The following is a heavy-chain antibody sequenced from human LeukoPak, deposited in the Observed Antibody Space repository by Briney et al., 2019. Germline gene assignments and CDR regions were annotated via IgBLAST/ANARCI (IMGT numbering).Heavy chain of an antibody. J-gene: IGHJ3*02. CDR1: GGSISNDY. V-gene: IGHV4-59*01. CDR2: IYYSGSA. Sequence: PSETLSLTCSVSGGSISNDYWSWIRLPPGKGLEWIGYIYYSGSANYNPSLSNRVTISVDTSKNQFSLRLSSVTAADTAVYYCARYSSGWYAFDIWGQGTMVTVSS. D-gene: IGHD6-19*01. CDR3: ARYSSGWYAFDI.